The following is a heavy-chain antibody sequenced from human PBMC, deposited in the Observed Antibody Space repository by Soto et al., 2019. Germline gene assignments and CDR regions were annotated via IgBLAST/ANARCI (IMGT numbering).Heavy chain of an antibody. D-gene: IGHD3-16*02. Sequence: PGGSLRLSCAASGFTFSSYAMSWVRQAPGKGLEWVSAISGSGGSTYYADSVKGRFTISRDNSKNTLYLQMNSLRAEDTAVYYFAKPYDYIWGSYRPGTFLFDWWGQGTLVTVSS. CDR3: AKPYDYIWGSYRPGTFLFDW. CDR1: GFTFSSYA. V-gene: IGHV3-23*01. J-gene: IGHJ4*02. CDR2: ISGSGGST.